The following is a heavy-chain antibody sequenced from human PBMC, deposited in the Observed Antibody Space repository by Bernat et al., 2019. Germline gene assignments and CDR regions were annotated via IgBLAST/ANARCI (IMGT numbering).Heavy chain of an antibody. CDR3: ASDDYYGSGSYYHAFDI. CDR2: IDPSDSYT. CDR1: GYSFTSCW. Sequence: EVQLVQSGAEVKKPGESLRISCKGSGYSFTSCWISWVRQMPGKGLEWMGRIDPSDSYTNYSPSFQGHVTISADKSISTAYLQWSSLKASDTAMYYCASDDYYGSGSYYHAFDIWGQGTMVTVSS. J-gene: IGHJ3*02. V-gene: IGHV5-10-1*03. D-gene: IGHD3-10*01.